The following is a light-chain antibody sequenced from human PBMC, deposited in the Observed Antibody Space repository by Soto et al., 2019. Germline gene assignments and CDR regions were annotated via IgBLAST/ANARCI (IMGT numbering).Light chain of an antibody. Sequence: EIVMTQSPATLSVSPGERATLSCRASQSVSSNLAWYQQKPGQAPRRLIYGASTRATGIPARFSSSGSGTESSLTISSLQSEDFAVYYCQQYNNWPRTFGQGTKVEIK. V-gene: IGKV3-15*01. CDR3: QQYNNWPRT. CDR2: GAS. J-gene: IGKJ1*01. CDR1: QSVSSN.